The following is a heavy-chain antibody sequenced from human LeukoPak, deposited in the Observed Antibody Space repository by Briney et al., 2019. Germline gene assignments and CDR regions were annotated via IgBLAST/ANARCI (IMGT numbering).Heavy chain of an antibody. D-gene: IGHD3-16*02. Sequence: PSQTLSLTCTVSGGSISSGDYYWSWIRQLPGKGLEWIGYIYYSGSTYYNPSLKSRVTISVDTSKNQFSLKLSSVTAADTAVYYCARLSDPRAFDIWGQGTMVTVSS. CDR3: ARLSDPRAFDI. J-gene: IGHJ3*02. V-gene: IGHV4-31*03. CDR1: GGSISSGDYY. CDR2: IYYSGST.